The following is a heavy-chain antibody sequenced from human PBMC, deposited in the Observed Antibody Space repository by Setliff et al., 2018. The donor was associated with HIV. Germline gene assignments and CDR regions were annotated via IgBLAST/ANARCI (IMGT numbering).Heavy chain of an antibody. D-gene: IGHD2-8*01. CDR1: GYTFTNQY. CDR2: ISPHNGNT. V-gene: IGHV1-18*01. Sequence: EASVKVSCKASGYTFTNQYISWVRQAPGQGLQWMGWISPHNGNTKFDEKFQGRVTMTTDPSTNTVYMQLGSLQSDDTAMYYCAKGYSWSVVGALDIWGRGTMVTVSS. CDR3: AKGYSWSVVGALDI. J-gene: IGHJ3*02.